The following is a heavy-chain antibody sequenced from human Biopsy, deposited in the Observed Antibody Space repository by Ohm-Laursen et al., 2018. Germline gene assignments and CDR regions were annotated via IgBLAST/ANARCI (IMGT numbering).Heavy chain of an antibody. CDR3: AKRGVERGRPLAY. V-gene: IGHV3-11*01. J-gene: IGHJ4*02. CDR1: GFTFSDYY. CDR2: ISGSGTTI. Sequence: GSLRLSCAASGFTFSDYYMSWIRQAPGKGLEWLSYISGSGTTIFYADSVKGRFTVSRDNAKNSLYLQMNSLTVEDTAVYYCAKRGVERGRPLAYWGQGTLVTVSS. D-gene: IGHD1-1*01.